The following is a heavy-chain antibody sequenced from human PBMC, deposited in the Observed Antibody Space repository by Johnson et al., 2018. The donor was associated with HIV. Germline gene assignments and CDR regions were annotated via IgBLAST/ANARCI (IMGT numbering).Heavy chain of an antibody. J-gene: IGHJ3*02. Sequence: VQLVESGGGLVKPGGSLRLSCAASGFTFTNAWMSWVRQAPGKGLEWVGRIKSKTDGGTTDYAAPVKGRFTISRDNAKNTLYLQMNSLRAEDTAVYYCAKDRNYDILSIWGQGTVVTVSS. CDR2: IKSKTDGGTT. D-gene: IGHD3-9*01. CDR1: GFTFTNAW. V-gene: IGHV3-15*01. CDR3: AKDRNYDILSI.